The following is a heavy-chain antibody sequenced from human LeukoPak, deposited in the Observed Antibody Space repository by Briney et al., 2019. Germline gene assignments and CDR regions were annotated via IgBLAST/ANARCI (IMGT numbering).Heavy chain of an antibody. D-gene: IGHD3-22*01. Sequence: ASVKVSCKASGYTFTSYSMHWVRQAPGQGLEWMGIINPSGGSTSYAQKFQGRVTMTEDTSTDTAYMELSSLRSEDTAVYYCATADYYDSSGYYYWGQGTLVTVSS. J-gene: IGHJ4*02. CDR2: INPSGGST. V-gene: IGHV1-46*01. CDR1: GYTFTSYS. CDR3: ATADYYDSSGYYY.